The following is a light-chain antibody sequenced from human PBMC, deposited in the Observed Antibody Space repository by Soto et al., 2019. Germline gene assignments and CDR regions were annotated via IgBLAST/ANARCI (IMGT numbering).Light chain of an antibody. CDR3: QDRSSWPLGT. CDR1: QSLRTS. CDR2: DAS. J-gene: IGKJ1*01. V-gene: IGKV3-11*01. Sequence: ETVMTQSPATLSVSPGDRATISCRASQSLRTSLAWYQQRPGQPPRLLIHDASTRATGIPVRFSGGGSGTDFHLTISSLEPEDSAVYYCQDRSSWPLGTFGQGTKVDIK.